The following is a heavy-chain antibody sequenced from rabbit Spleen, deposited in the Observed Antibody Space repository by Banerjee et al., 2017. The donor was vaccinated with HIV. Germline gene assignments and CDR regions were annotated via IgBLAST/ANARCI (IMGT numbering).Heavy chain of an antibody. CDR3: ARDTSSSFSSYGMDL. CDR2: IDAGSSGFT. D-gene: IGHD1-1*01. Sequence: QSLEESGGDLVKPGASLTLTYTASGFSFSSSDYMCWVRQAPGKGLEWIACIDAGSSGFTYFATWAKGRFTISKASSTAVTLQMTRLTAADTATYFCARDTSSSFSSYGMDLWGPGTLVTVS. CDR1: GFSFSSSDY. J-gene: IGHJ6*01. V-gene: IGHV1S40*01.